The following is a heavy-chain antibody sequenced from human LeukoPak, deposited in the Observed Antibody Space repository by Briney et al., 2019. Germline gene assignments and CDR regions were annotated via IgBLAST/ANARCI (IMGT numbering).Heavy chain of an antibody. V-gene: IGHV4-59*01. CDR1: GGSISSYY. D-gene: IGHD3-10*01. CDR2: IYYSGST. CDR3: ARESTMVRGVIDY. J-gene: IGHJ4*02. Sequence: SETLPLTCTVSGGSISSYYWSWIRQPPGKGLEWIGYIYYSGSTKYNPSLKSRVTISVDTSKNQFSLKLSSVTAADTAVYYCARESTMVRGVIDYWGQGTLVTVSS.